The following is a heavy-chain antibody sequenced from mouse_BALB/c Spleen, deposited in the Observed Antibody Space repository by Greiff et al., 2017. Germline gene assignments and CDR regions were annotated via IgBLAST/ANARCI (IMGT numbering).Heavy chain of an antibody. CDR3: ASGGIYYDYEGYFDV. CDR2: IHYSGST. V-gene: IGHV3-1*02. D-gene: IGHD2-4*01. J-gene: IGHJ1*01. Sequence: DVKLQESGPDLVKPSQSLSLTCTVTGYSITSGYSWHWIRQFPGNKLEWMGYIHYSGSTNYNPSLKSRISITRDTSKNQFFLQLNSVTTEDTATYYCASGGIYYDYEGYFDVWGAGTTVTVSS. CDR1: GYSITSGYS.